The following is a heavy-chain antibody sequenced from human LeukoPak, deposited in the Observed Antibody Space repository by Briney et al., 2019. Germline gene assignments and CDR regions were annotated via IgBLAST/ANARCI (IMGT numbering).Heavy chain of an antibody. CDR3: ARAPPPYCSSTSCYQTYYYYGMDV. CDR2: INPSGGST. J-gene: IGHJ6*02. V-gene: IGHV1-46*01. D-gene: IGHD2-2*01. CDR1: GYTFTSYY. Sequence: ASVKVSCKASGYTFTSYYMHWVRQAPGQGLEWMGIINPSGGSTCYAQKSQGRATMTRDTSTSTVYMELSSLRSEDTGVYYCARAPPPYCSSTSCYQTYYYYGMDVWGQGTTVTVSS.